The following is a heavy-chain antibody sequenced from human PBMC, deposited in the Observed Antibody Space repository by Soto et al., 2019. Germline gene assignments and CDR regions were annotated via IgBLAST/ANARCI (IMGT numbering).Heavy chain of an antibody. CDR3: ARVRESGSYYRTYYYYGMDV. J-gene: IGHJ6*02. CDR2: ISAYNGNT. V-gene: IGHV1-18*01. Sequence: ASVKVSCKASGYTFTSYGISWVRQAPGQGLEWMGWISAYNGNTNYAQKLQGRVTMTTDTSTSTAYMELRSLRSEDTAVYYCARVRESGSYYRTYYYYGMDVWGQGTTVTVSS. D-gene: IGHD1-26*01. CDR1: GYTFTSYG.